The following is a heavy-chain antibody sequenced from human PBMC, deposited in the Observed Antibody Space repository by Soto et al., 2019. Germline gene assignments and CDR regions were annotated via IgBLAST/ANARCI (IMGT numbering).Heavy chain of an antibody. CDR2: IYHSGSA. D-gene: IGHD2-8*02. V-gene: IGHV4-30-2*01. CDR3: ASTPHTEIYYFDY. J-gene: IGHJ4*02. Sequence: QLQLQESGSGLVKPSQTLSLTCAVSGGSISSGGYSWSWIRQPPGKGLEWIGYIYHSGSAYYNPSLESRVTMSVDRSKNQFSLRLRSVTAADTAVYYCASTPHTEIYYFDYWGQGTLVTVSS. CDR1: GGSISSGGYS.